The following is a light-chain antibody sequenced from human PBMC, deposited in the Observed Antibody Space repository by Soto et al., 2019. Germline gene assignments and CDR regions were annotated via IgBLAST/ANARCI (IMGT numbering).Light chain of an antibody. J-gene: IGLJ2*01. V-gene: IGLV1-40*01. Sequence: QSVLTQPPSVSGAPGQRVTISCTGSSSNIGAGYDVHWYQQLPGTAPKLLIFININRPSGVPERFSGSKSGDTATLTISGVEAGDEADYSCQVWDSSSDHSVFGGGTKLTVL. CDR3: QVWDSSSDHSV. CDR2: INI. CDR1: SSNIGAGYD.